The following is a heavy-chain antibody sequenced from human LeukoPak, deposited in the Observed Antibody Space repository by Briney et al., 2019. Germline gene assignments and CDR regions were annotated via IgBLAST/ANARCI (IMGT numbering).Heavy chain of an antibody. Sequence: SETLSLTCTVSGGSISSYFWSWIRQPPGEGLEWIGYIYYSGGTNYNPSLKSRVTLSVDTSKNQFSLRLSSVTAADTAVYYCASYSGYSYGYAFDIWGQGTMVTVSS. D-gene: IGHD5-18*01. CDR1: GGSISSYF. CDR3: ASYSGYSYGYAFDI. V-gene: IGHV4-59*01. CDR2: IYYSGGT. J-gene: IGHJ3*02.